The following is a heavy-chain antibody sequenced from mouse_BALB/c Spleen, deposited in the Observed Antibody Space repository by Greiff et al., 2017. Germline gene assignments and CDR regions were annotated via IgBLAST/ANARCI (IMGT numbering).Heavy chain of an antibody. CDR2: IWAGGST. CDR3: ARDKINYGRYFDV. D-gene: IGHD1-2*01. J-gene: IGHJ1*01. CDR1: GFSLTSYG. Sequence: VQLKESGPGLVAPSQSLSITCTVSGFSLTSYGVHWVRQPPGKGLEWLGVIWAGGSTNYNSALMSRLSISKDNSKSQVFLKMNSLQTDDTAMYYCARDKINYGRYFDVWGAGTTVTVSS. V-gene: IGHV2-9*02.